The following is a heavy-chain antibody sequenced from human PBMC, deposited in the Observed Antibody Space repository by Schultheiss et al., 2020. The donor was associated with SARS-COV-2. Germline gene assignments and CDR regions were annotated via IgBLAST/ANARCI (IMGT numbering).Heavy chain of an antibody. V-gene: IGHV1-69*13. J-gene: IGHJ5*02. D-gene: IGHD2-2*01. CDR1: GGTFSSYA. CDR3: ARAGCSSTSCYP. CDR2: IIPIFGTA. Sequence: SVKVSCKASGGTFSSYAISWVRQAPGQGLEWMGGIIPIFGTANYAQKFQGRVTITADESTSTAYMELSSLRSEDTALYYCARAGCSSTSCYPWGQGTLVTVSS.